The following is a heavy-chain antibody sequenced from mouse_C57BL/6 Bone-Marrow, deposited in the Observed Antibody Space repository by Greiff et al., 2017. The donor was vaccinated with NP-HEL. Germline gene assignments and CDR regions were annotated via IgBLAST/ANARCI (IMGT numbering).Heavy chain of an antibody. CDR1: GYTFTSYW. D-gene: IGHD2-5*01. CDR2: IHPSDSDT. J-gene: IGHJ4*01. Sequence: QVQLQQPGAELVKPGASVKVSCKASGYTFTSYWMHWVKQRPGQGLEWIGRIHPSDSDTNYNQKFKGKVTLTVDKSSSTAYMQLSSLTSEDTSVYSCAICSNQFSYAMDYWGQGTSVTVSS. CDR3: AICSNQFSYAMDY. V-gene: IGHV1-74*01.